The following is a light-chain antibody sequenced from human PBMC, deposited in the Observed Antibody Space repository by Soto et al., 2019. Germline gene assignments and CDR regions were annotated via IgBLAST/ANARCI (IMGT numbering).Light chain of an antibody. CDR3: QHYNSYSEA. Sequence: DTQLTQSPSTLSGSVGERVTITCRASQTISSWWAWYQQKPGKAPKLLIYKASTLKSGVPSRFSGSRSGTEFTLTISSLQPDDFATYYCQHYNSYSEAFGQGTKVDIK. V-gene: IGKV1-5*03. CDR2: KAS. CDR1: QTISSW. J-gene: IGKJ1*01.